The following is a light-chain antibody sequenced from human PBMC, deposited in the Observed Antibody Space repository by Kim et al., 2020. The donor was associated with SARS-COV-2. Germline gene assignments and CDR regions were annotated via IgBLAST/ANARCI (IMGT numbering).Light chain of an antibody. CDR1: QSVDSD. CDR2: GAS. CDR3: QQYDDWPLT. V-gene: IGKV3-15*01. J-gene: IGKJ4*01. Sequence: VCPGEEAIISCRASQSVDSDVAWYQQTPGQAPRLLLYGASIRATGIPDRFSGTVSGTEFTLIISSLQSEDFAVYYCQQYDDWPLTFGGGTKVDIK.